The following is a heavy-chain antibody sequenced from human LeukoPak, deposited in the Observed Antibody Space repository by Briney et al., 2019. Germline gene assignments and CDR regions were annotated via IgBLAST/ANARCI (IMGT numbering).Heavy chain of an antibody. J-gene: IGHJ4*02. D-gene: IGHD3-22*01. V-gene: IGHV3-23*01. CDR1: GFTFSSYA. Sequence: QTGGSLRLSCAASGFTFSSYAMSWVRQAPGKGLEWVSAISGSGGSTYYADSVKGRFTISRDNSKNTLYLQMNSLRAEDTAVYYCAKAVYYDSSGWYYFDYWGQGTLVTVSS. CDR2: ISGSGGST. CDR3: AKAVYYDSSGWYYFDY.